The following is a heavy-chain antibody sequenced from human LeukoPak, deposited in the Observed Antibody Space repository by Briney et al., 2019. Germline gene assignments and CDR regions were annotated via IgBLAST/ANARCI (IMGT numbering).Heavy chain of an antibody. CDR1: GFTFSTYW. V-gene: IGHV3-74*01. CDR3: ARVRSEYSSSSPPDY. Sequence: GGSLRLSFVVSGFTFSTYWMHWVRQGPGKGLVWVSRIDSSGSDTLYADSVRGRFTVSRDNAKNTLFLQMHSLRVEDTAMYYCARVRSEYSSSSPPDYWGQGTLVTVSS. CDR2: IDSSGSDT. D-gene: IGHD6-6*01. J-gene: IGHJ4*02.